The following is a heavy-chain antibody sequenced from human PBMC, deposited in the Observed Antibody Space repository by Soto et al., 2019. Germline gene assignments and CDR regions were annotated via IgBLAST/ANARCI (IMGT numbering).Heavy chain of an antibody. CDR2: ISGSGGGT. J-gene: IGHJ4*02. CDR1: GFTFSSYA. CDR3: AKTPVLDCGGDCYSDY. V-gene: IGHV3-23*01. Sequence: PGGSLRLSCAASGFTFSSYAMSWVRQAPGKGLEWVSAISGSGGGTYYADSVKGRFTISRDNSKNTLYLQMNSLRAEDTAVYYCAKTPVLDCGGDCYSDYWGQGTLVTVSS. D-gene: IGHD2-21*02.